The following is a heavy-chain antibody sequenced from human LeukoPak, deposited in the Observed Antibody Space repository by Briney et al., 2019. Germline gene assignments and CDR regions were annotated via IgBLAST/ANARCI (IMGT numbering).Heavy chain of an antibody. D-gene: IGHD2-2*01. CDR3: AKDPYCSSTSCYFVGY. CDR1: GFTFSSYA. Sequence: GGSLRLSCAASGFTFSSYAMSWVRQAPWKGLEWVSAIRGTDPATYYADSVKGRFTISRDNSKNTLYLQMNSLRAEDTAVYYCAKDPYCSSTSCYFVGYWGQGTLVTVSS. CDR2: IRGTDPAT. J-gene: IGHJ4*02. V-gene: IGHV3-23*01.